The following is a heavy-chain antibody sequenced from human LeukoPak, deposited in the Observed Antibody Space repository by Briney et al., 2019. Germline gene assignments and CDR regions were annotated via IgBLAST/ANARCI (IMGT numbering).Heavy chain of an antibody. CDR3: ARAYYYDTSGYQGYYLDY. J-gene: IGHJ4*02. CDR2: ISSDAYST. Sequence: GGSLRLSYAASGFIFSTYAMHWVRQAPGKGLEYVSAISSDAYSTYYANSVKARFTISRDNSKKMLYLQMGSLRPEDMAVYYCARAYYYDTSGYQGYYLDYWGQGTLVTVSS. V-gene: IGHV3-64*01. D-gene: IGHD3-22*01. CDR1: GFIFSTYA.